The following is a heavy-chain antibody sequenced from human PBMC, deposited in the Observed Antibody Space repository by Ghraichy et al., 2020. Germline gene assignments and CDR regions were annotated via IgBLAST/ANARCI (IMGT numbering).Heavy chain of an antibody. CDR1: GYSISSGYY. D-gene: IGHD3-22*01. V-gene: IGHV4-38-2*02. CDR3: ARGYYYDQPTDY. CDR2: IYHSGST. J-gene: IGHJ4*02. Sequence: SETLSLTCTVSGYSISSGYYWGWIRQPPGKGLEWIGSIYHSGSTYYNPSLKSRVTISVDTSKNQFSLKLSSVTAADTAVYYCARGYYYDQPTDYWGQGTLVTVSS.